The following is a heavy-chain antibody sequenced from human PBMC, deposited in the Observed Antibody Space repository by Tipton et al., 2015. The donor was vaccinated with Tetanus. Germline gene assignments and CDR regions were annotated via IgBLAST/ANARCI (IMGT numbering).Heavy chain of an antibody. CDR1: GGSVRSGSYY. V-gene: IGHV4-61*01. CDR2: ISYSGRT. Sequence: TLSLTCTVSGGSVRSGSYYWNWIRQPPGKGLEWIGYISYSGRTNSNYSLKSRITISQDTSKNQFSLRLTSVTAADTAVYYCARDLKDYRNYSALVAGFDPWGQGALVTVSS. D-gene: IGHD4-11*01. J-gene: IGHJ5*02. CDR3: ARDLKDYRNYSALVAGFDP.